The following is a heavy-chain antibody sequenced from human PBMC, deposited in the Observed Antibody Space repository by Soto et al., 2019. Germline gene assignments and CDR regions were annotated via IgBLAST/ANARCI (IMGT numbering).Heavy chain of an antibody. CDR2: TYYRSKWYN. D-gene: IGHD1-1*01. V-gene: IGHV6-1*01. J-gene: IGHJ3*02. CDR1: GDSVSSNNVA. Sequence: QVQLQQSGPGLVKPSQTLSLTCVISGDSVSSNNVAWNWIRQSPSRGLEWLGRTYYRSKWYNNYEVSVKSRTNITADTSKNQFSLQLASVTPEDTAVYYCARGINSAIDNWGQGTMVTVS. CDR3: ARGINSAIDN.